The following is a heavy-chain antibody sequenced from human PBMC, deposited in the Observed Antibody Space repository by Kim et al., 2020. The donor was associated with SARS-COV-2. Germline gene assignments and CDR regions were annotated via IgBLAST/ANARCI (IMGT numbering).Heavy chain of an antibody. Sequence: ASVKVSCKASGYTFTGYYMHWVRQAPGQGLEWMGWINPNSGGTNYAQKFHGRVTMTRDTSISTAYMELSRLRSDDTAVYYCARYTDCSSTSCYLGRIDYWGQGTLVTVSS. CDR3: ARYTDCSSTSCYLGRIDY. CDR1: GYTFTGYY. J-gene: IGHJ4*02. CDR2: INPNSGGT. V-gene: IGHV1-2*02. D-gene: IGHD2-2*01.